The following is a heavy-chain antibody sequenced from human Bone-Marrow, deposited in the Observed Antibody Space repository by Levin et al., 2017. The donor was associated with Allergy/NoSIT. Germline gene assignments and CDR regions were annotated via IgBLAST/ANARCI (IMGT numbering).Heavy chain of an antibody. Sequence: TSETLSLTCTVSGGSLSNNNYYWGWIRQPPGKGLEWIGSVYFSESTYYNPSLKSRVTISVDTSKKQFSLKLSSVTAADTAVYYCASGRYFDWSHAFDIWGQGTMVTVSS. D-gene: IGHD3-9*01. CDR3: ASGRYFDWSHAFDI. V-gene: IGHV4-39*01. CDR2: VYFSEST. J-gene: IGHJ3*02. CDR1: GGSLSNNNYY.